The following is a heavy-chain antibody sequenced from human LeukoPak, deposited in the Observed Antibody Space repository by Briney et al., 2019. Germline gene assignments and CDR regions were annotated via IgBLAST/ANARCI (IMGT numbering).Heavy chain of an antibody. CDR1: GYTFTGYY. V-gene: IGHV1-2*02. CDR2: INPNSCGT. Sequence: ASVKVSCKASGYTFTGYYMQWVRQAPGQGLEWMGWINPNSCGTNYAQKFQGRVTMTRDTSITTAYVELSRLRSDDTDVYYCARGGVSGDTYYDFWSGYSFDPWGQGTLVTVSS. J-gene: IGHJ5*02. CDR3: ARGGVSGDTYYDFWSGYSFDP. D-gene: IGHD3-3*01.